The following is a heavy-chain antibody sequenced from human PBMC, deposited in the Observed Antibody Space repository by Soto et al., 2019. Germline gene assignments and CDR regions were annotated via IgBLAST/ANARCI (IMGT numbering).Heavy chain of an antibody. CDR3: ARDRGEYSSSSGGFDP. CDR1: GGSISSYY. Sequence: SETLSLTCTVSGGSISSYYWSWIRQPPGKGLEWIGYIYYSGSTNYNPSLKSRVTISVDTSKNQFSLKLSSVTAADTAVYYCARDRGEYSSSSGGFDPWGQGTLVTVSS. V-gene: IGHV4-59*01. D-gene: IGHD6-6*01. CDR2: IYYSGST. J-gene: IGHJ5*02.